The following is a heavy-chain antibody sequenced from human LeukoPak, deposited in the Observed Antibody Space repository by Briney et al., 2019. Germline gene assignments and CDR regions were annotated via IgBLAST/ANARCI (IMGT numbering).Heavy chain of an antibody. CDR3: ARDGSWYQFDY. Sequence: GGSLRLSCAASGFSVSSSYMTWVRQAPGKGLEWVSLIYGGGSTYYADSVKGRFTISRDNSKNTMYLQTNSMRSEDTAVYYCARDGSWYQFDYWGQGTLVIVSS. CDR2: IYGGGST. CDR1: GFSVSSSY. V-gene: IGHV3-53*01. J-gene: IGHJ4*02. D-gene: IGHD6-13*01.